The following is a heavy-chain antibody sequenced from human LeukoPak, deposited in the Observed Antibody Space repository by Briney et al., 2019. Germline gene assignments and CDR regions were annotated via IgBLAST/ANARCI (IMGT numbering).Heavy chain of an antibody. CDR2: INHSGST. D-gene: IGHD6-25*01. V-gene: IGHV4-34*01. J-gene: IGHJ3*02. Sequence: SETLSLTCAVYGGSFSGYYWSWTRQPPGKGLEWIGEINHSGSTNYNPSLKSRVTISVDTSKNQFSLKLSSVTAADTAVYYCASGIAATDAFDIWGQGTMVTVSS. CDR1: GGSFSGYY. CDR3: ASGIAATDAFDI.